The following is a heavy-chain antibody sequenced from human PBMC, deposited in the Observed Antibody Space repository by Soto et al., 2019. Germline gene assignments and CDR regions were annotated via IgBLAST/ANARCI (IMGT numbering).Heavy chain of an antibody. Sequence: GASVKVSCKASGYTFTSYDINWVRQATGQGLEWMGWMNPNSGNTGYAQKFQGRVTMTRNTSISTAYMELSSLRSEDTAVYYCARGEKTWGVIDYWGQGTLVTVSS. CDR3: ARGEKTWGVIDY. J-gene: IGHJ4*02. D-gene: IGHD3-16*01. V-gene: IGHV1-8*01. CDR2: MNPNSGNT. CDR1: GYTFTSYD.